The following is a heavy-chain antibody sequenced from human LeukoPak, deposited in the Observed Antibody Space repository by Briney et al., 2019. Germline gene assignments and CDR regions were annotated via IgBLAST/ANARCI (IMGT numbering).Heavy chain of an antibody. J-gene: IGHJ5*02. Sequence: ASVKVSCKASGYTFTSYAMHWVRQAPGQRLEWMGWINAGNGNTKYSQKFQGRVTITADKSTSTAYMELSSLRSEDTAVYYCARPQPYSSGNNWFDPWGQGTLVTVSS. CDR3: ARPQPYSSGNNWFDP. D-gene: IGHD6-25*01. CDR1: GYTFTSYA. CDR2: INAGNGNT. V-gene: IGHV1-3*01.